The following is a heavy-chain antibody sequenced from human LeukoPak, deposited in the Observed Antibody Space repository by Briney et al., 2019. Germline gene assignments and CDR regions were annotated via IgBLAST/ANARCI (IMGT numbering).Heavy chain of an antibody. CDR2: ITGSAGGT. D-gene: IGHD2-15*01. V-gene: IGHV3-23*01. Sequence: GGSLRLSCAASGFTFSSYAMSWVRQAPWRGLEWVSAITGSAGGTYYADSVKGRFTISRDNSKNTLYLQMNSLRAEDTAVYYCAKDFSISGGYYFDYWGQGTLVTVSS. J-gene: IGHJ4*02. CDR1: GFTFSSYA. CDR3: AKDFSISGGYYFDY.